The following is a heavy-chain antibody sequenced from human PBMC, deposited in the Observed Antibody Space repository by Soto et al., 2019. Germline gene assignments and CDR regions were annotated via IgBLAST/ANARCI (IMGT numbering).Heavy chain of an antibody. J-gene: IGHJ4*02. CDR3: TTGIEVAGLLY. D-gene: IGHD6-19*01. V-gene: IGHV3-73*01. CDR2: IRDKADSYTT. CDR1: GFNFIGSP. Sequence: PGGSLRLSCAASGFNFIGSPMHWVRQAPGKGLEWVGRIRDKADSYTTTYAASVKGRFTFSRDDSKDTAYLQMNSLKIEDTALYYCTTGIEVAGLLYWGQGTLVTVSS.